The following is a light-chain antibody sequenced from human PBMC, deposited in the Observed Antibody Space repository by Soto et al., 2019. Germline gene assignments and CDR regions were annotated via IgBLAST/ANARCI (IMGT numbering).Light chain of an antibody. CDR2: DAS. J-gene: IGKJ3*01. CDR3: PQRSNWPIT. CDR1: QSVSSY. V-gene: IGKV3-11*01. Sequence: EIVLTQSPTTLSLSPGERATLSCRASQSVSSYLAWYQQKPGQAPRLLIYDASNRATGIPARFSGSGSGTDFTLTISSLEPEDFAVYYCPQRSNWPITFGPGTKVEIK.